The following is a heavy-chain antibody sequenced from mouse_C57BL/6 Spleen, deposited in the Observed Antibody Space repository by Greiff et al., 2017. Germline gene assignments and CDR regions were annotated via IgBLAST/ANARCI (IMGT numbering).Heavy chain of an antibody. CDR3: ARSSGYSYFDY. D-gene: IGHD3-2*02. CDR1: GYTFTSYW. J-gene: IGHJ2*01. Sequence: VQLQQPGAELVMPGASVKLSCKASGYTFTSYWMHWVKQRPGQGLEWIGEIDPSDSYTNYNQKFKGKSTLTVDKSSSTAYMQLSSLTSEDSAVYYCARSSGYSYFDYWGQGTTLTVSS. V-gene: IGHV1-69*01. CDR2: IDPSDSYT.